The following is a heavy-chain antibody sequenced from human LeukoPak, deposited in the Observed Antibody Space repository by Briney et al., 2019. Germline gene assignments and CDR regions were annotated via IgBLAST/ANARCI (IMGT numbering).Heavy chain of an antibody. CDR1: GFTVSTNY. V-gene: IGHV3-53*01. Sequence: GGSLRLSCVASGFTVSTNYMSWVRQAPGKGLEWVSVFYAGGNTYYADSVKGRFTISRDTSKNTLYLQMDSLRAEDTAVYYCARGGGAYCGDDCRRTFDYWGQGTLVTVSS. J-gene: IGHJ4*02. CDR3: ARGGGAYCGDDCRRTFDY. CDR2: FYAGGNT. D-gene: IGHD2-21*02.